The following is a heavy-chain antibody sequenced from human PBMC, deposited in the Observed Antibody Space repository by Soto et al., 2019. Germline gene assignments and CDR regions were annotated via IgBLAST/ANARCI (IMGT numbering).Heavy chain of an antibody. CDR2: ISWNSGSI. CDR1: GVTFDDYA. D-gene: IGHD3-22*01. V-gene: IGHV3-9*01. J-gene: IGHJ4*02. CDR3: AKDQRGITMIVVVITNFDY. Sequence: PGGSLRLSCAASGVTFDDYAMHWVREAPGEGLEWVAGISWNSGSIGHADSVKGRFTISRDNAKNSLYLQMNSLRAEDTAVYYCAKDQRGITMIVVVITNFDYWGQGT.